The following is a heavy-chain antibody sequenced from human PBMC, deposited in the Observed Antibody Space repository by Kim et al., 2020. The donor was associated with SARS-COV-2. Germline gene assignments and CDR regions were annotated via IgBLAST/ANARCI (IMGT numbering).Heavy chain of an antibody. V-gene: IGHV7-4-1*02. D-gene: IGHD2-15*01. CDR1: GYTFTSYA. J-gene: IGHJ4*02. CDR3: ARGYMFELVAAMDY. CDR2: INTNTGNP. Sequence: ASVKVSCKASGYTFTSYAMNWVRQAPGQGLEWMGWINTNTGNPTYAQGFTGRFVFSLDTSVSTAYLQISSLKAEDTAVYYCARGYMFELVAAMDYWGQGTLVTVSS.